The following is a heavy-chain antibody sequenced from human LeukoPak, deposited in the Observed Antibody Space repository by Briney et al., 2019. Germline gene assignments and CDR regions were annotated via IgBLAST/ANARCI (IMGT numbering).Heavy chain of an antibody. Sequence: SETLSLTCTVSGDSITTFYWSWIRQPPGKGLEWIGYIYHRGDTKYDPSLKNRVTMSIDTSKNQFSLKLTSVTAADTAIYYCASGGSYFWFDPWGPGTLVTVSS. D-gene: IGHD2-15*01. CDR1: GDSITTFY. CDR3: ASGGSYFWFDP. J-gene: IGHJ5*02. V-gene: IGHV4-59*01. CDR2: IYHRGDT.